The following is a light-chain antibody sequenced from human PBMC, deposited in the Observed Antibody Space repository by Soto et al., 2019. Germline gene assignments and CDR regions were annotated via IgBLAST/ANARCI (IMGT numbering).Light chain of an antibody. CDR1: QSVRSW. Sequence: DIQMTQSPSTLSASVGDTVTITCRASQSVRSWLAWYQQTPGKAPKALIYKASILESGDPSRFSGSGSGTEFTLTISSLQPDDFATYYCQQDNNYTWTVGQGTTVEIK. CDR2: KAS. CDR3: QQDNNYTWT. J-gene: IGKJ1*01. V-gene: IGKV1-5*03.